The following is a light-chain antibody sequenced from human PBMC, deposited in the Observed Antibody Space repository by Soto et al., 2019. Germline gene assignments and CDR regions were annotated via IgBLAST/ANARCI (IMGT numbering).Light chain of an antibody. V-gene: IGKV1-9*01. CDR2: GAS. J-gene: IGKJ5*01. Sequence: LFTRRPFSLSASVGDRVAITCRASQGIRSYLAWYQQKPGEAPKLLISGASILQSGVPSRFSGSGSGTDFVLTISSLEPEDSATYYCQQLGSTPITLGQGTRLEIK. CDR1: QGIRSY. CDR3: QQLGSTPIT.